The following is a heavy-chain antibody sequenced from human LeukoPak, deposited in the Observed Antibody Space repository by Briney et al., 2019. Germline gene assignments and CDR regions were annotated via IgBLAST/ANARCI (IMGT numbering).Heavy chain of an antibody. Sequence: GGSLRLSCAASGFTFSSYSMNWVRQAPGKGLEWVSSISSSSSTIYYADSVKGRFTISRDNAKNSLYLQMNSLRDEDTAVYYSARDAYSRTYYDFWSGYYTIHNWFDPWGQGTLVTVSS. J-gene: IGHJ5*02. CDR1: GFTFSSYS. V-gene: IGHV3-48*02. CDR3: ARDAYSRTYYDFWSGYYTIHNWFDP. D-gene: IGHD3-3*01. CDR2: ISSSSSTI.